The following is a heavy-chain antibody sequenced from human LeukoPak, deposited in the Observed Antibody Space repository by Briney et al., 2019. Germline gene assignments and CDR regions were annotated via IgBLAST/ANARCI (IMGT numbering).Heavy chain of an antibody. D-gene: IGHD3-16*02. V-gene: IGHV1-69*06. Sequence: ASVKVSCKASGGTFSSYAITWVRQAPGQGLEWMGGIIPSFDTTNYAQKFQGRVTITADKSTSTAYMELSSLRSEDTAVYYCARGEEYVWGSYRYDYWGQGTLVTVSS. J-gene: IGHJ4*02. CDR1: GGTFSSYA. CDR3: ARGEEYVWGSYRYDY. CDR2: IIPSFDTT.